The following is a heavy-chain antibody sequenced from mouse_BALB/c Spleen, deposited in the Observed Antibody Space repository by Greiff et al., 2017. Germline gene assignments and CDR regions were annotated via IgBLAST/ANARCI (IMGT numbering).Heavy chain of an antibody. V-gene: IGHV3-2*02. D-gene: IGHD2-4*01. Sequence: DVQLQQSGPGLVKPSQSLSLTCTVTGYSITSDYAWNWIRQFPGNKLEWMGYISYSGSTSYNPSLKSRISITRDTSKNQFFLQLNSVTTEDTATYYCARGDYPFAYWGQGTLVTVSA. CDR2: ISYSGST. CDR1: GYSITSDYA. CDR3: ARGDYPFAY. J-gene: IGHJ3*01.